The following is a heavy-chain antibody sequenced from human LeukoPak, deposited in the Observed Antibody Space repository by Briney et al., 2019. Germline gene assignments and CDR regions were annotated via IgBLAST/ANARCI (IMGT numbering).Heavy chain of an antibody. D-gene: IGHD6-19*01. J-gene: IGHJ3*02. CDR2: VIPIFGTA. CDR3: ARGAAVASPGTVGDI. Sequence: GASVKVSCKASGYTFTSYGISWVRQAPGQGLGWMGRVIPIFGTANYAQKLQGRVTITTDESTGTAYMELRSLRSEDTAVYYCARGAAVASPGTVGDIWGQGTMVTVSS. CDR1: GYTFTSYG. V-gene: IGHV1-69*05.